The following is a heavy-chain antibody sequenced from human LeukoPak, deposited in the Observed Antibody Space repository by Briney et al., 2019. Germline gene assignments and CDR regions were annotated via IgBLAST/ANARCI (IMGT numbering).Heavy chain of an antibody. J-gene: IGHJ6*03. Sequence: GGSLRLSCAASGFSFSTYWMSWVRQAPGKGLEWVASIKQDGSEKYFVDSVKGRFTISRDNAKNSLYLQMNGLRVEGTAVYYCARGAAVSAVYYYYYMDVWGKGTTVTVSS. CDR3: ARGAAVSAVYYYYYMDV. V-gene: IGHV3-7*01. CDR2: IKQDGSEK. CDR1: GFSFSTYW. D-gene: IGHD4-11*01.